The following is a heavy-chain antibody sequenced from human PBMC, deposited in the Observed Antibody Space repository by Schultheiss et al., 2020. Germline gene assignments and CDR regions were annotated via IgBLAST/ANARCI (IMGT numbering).Heavy chain of an antibody. D-gene: IGHD6-13*01. Sequence: LSLTCAASGFTFSSYAMHWVRQAPGKGLEWVAVISYDGSNKYYADSVKGRFTLSRDNAKNSLYLQMSSLRGEDTAVYYCASGWQLVHYNWFDPWGQGTLVTVSS. CDR3: ASGWQLVHYNWFDP. CDR1: GFTFSSYA. V-gene: IGHV3-30*07. J-gene: IGHJ5*02. CDR2: ISYDGSNK.